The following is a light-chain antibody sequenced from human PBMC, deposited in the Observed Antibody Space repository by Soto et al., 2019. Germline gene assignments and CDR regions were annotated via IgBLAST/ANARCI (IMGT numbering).Light chain of an antibody. J-gene: IGLJ1*01. CDR2: EVS. CDR3: SSYTSSSTLEV. V-gene: IGLV2-14*01. Sequence: QSALTQPASVSGSPGQSITISCTGTSSDVGGYNYVSWYQQHPGKAPKLMIYEVSNRPSGVSNRFSGSKSGNTASLTISGLQAEDEADYYCSSYTSSSTLEVFGPGTTLPVL. CDR1: SSDVGGYNY.